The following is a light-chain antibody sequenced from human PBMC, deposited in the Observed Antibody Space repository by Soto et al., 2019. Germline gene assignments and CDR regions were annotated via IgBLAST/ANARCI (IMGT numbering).Light chain of an antibody. CDR1: QSISSY. CDR3: QQSYSTLYT. J-gene: IGKJ2*01. CDR2: AAS. V-gene: IGKV1-39*01. Sequence: QMTQSPSSLSASVGDRVTITCRASQSISSYLNWYQQKPGKAPKLLIYAASSLQSGVPSRFSGSGSGTDFTLTISSLQPEDFATYYCQQSYSTLYTFGQGTKLEIK.